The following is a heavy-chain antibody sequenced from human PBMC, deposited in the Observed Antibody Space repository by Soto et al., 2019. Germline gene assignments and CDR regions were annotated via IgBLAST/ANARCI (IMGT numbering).Heavy chain of an antibody. CDR2: IKPDGSDQ. D-gene: IGHD3-10*01. V-gene: IGHV3-7*01. J-gene: IGHJ4*02. CDR1: GFTFSSLW. CDR3: TRAGGSYYFDF. Sequence: EVQLVESGGGLVLPGGSLRLSRAASGFTFSSLWMSWVRQAPGKGPEWVANIKPDGSDQYYVDSVKGRFTISRDNARNSLYLQMNSLRGDDTAVYYCTRAGGSYYFDFWGQGTLVTVSA.